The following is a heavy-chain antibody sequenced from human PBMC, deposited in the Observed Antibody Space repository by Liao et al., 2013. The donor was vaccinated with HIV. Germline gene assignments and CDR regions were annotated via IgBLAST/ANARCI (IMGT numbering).Heavy chain of an antibody. Sequence: QVRLQESGPGLVKPSQTLSLTCTVSGDLIRRDNYYWTWIRQPAGRGLEWIGHIYTGMSTTGTTNYNPSLKSRVSISADTSRNQFSLKLSSVTAADTGIYYCARARLPGRYYYYYMDVWGKGTTVTVSS. CDR1: GDLIRRDNYY. D-gene: IGHD6-25*01. CDR2: IYTGMSTTGTT. V-gene: IGHV4-61*02. CDR3: ARARLPGRYYYYYMDV. J-gene: IGHJ6*03.